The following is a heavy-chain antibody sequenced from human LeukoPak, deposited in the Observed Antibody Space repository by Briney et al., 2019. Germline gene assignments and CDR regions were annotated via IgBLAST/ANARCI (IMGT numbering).Heavy chain of an antibody. Sequence: SETLSLTCAVPGGSITGHYWNWIRQTPGMRLEWIGYTSYSRTTIYNSYFKGRATMSIDTSKNQLYLNLTSVTATDTAVYYCAKLGHSDGWYLGAFDIWGQGTTVIVSS. CDR2: TSYSRTT. J-gene: IGHJ3*02. D-gene: IGHD6-19*01. CDR3: AKLGHSDGWYLGAFDI. CDR1: GGSITGHY. V-gene: IGHV4-59*08.